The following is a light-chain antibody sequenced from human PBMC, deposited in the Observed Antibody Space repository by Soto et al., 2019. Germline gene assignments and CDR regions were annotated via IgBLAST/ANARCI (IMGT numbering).Light chain of an antibody. J-gene: IGLJ3*02. CDR3: QSLDSSLSGSWV. CDR1: SSNIGADYD. CDR2: DNN. V-gene: IGLV1-40*01. Sequence: QSVLTQPPSVSGAPGQRVTISCTGSSSNIGADYDVHWYQHLPGTAPKLLIFDNNNRPSGVPDRFSGSKSGTSASLAITGLQAEDEADYYCQSLDSSLSGSWVFGGGTKLTVL.